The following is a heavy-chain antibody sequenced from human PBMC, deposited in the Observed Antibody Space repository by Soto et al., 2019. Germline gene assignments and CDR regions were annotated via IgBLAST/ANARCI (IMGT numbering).Heavy chain of an antibody. V-gene: IGHV1-24*01. CDR3: ATDRLGYDSSGYYPH. D-gene: IGHD3-22*01. J-gene: IGHJ4*02. CDR2: FDPEDGET. CDR1: GYTLTELS. Sequence: GASVKVSCKVSGYTLTELSMHWLRQAPGKGLEWMGGFDPEDGETIYAQKFQGRVTMTEDTSTDTAYMELSSLRSEDTAVYYCATDRLGYDSSGYYPHWGQGTLVTVSS.